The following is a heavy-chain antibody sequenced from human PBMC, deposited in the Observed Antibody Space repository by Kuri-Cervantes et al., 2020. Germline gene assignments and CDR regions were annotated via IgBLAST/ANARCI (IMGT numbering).Heavy chain of an antibody. Sequence: GGSLRLSCAASGFTFSAYNMYWVRQPPGKGLEWVAFMRRDEGDKNYADSVRGRFSISRDNSKNTLFLQMNSLRSEDTAVYYCARPDKAYFDSSGPSWAPYYFDFWGQGTVVTVSS. CDR2: MRRDEGDK. V-gene: IGHV3-30*02. D-gene: IGHD3-22*01. CDR3: ARPDKAYFDSSGPSWAPYYFDF. CDR1: GFTFSAYN. J-gene: IGHJ4*02.